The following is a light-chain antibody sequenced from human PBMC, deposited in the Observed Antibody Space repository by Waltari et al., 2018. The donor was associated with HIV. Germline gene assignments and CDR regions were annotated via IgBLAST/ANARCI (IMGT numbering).Light chain of an antibody. CDR1: ENVGNS. CDR3: QQRSNWPLYT. J-gene: IGKJ2*01. V-gene: IGKV3-11*01. CDR2: DIS. Sequence: EIVLTQSPDTLSLSPGERATLSCTASENVGNSIAWYQQKPGQAPRCLIYDISAKVPGTPARFSGSGSGTHFRLVISRLELEDVAVYYCQQRSNWPLYTFGQGTKLEI.